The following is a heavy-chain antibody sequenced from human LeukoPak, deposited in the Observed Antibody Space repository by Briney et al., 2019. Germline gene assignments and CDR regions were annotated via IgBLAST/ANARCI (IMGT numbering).Heavy chain of an antibody. D-gene: IGHD3-22*01. CDR1: GYTFTGYY. V-gene: IGHV1-2*02. J-gene: IGHJ4*02. CDR2: INPNSGGT. CDR3: ARENYDSSGYFDY. Sequence: ASVKVSCKASGYTFTGYYMHWVRQTPGQGLEWMGWINPNSGGTNYAQKFQGRVTMTRDTSISTAYMELSRLRSDDTAVYYCARENYDSSGYFDYWGQGTLVTVSS.